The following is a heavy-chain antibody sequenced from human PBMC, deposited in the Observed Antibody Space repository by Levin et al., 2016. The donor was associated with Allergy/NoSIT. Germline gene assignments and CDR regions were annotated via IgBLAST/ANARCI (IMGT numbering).Heavy chain of an antibody. Sequence: WVRQAPGQGLEWMGGIIPILGIANYAQKFQGRVTITADESTSTAYMELSSLRSEDTAVYYCARGIIVVVPAAEGAGYYYYGMDVWGQGTTVTVSS. J-gene: IGHJ6*02. V-gene: IGHV1-69*10. D-gene: IGHD2-2*01. CDR2: IIPILGIA. CDR3: ARGIIVVVPAAEGAGYYYYGMDV.